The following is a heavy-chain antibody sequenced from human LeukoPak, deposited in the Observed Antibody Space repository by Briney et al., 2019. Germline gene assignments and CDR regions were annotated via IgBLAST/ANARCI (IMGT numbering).Heavy chain of an antibody. J-gene: IGHJ4*02. D-gene: IGHD5-12*01. CDR1: GFTFSSYS. V-gene: IGHV3-30*04. Sequence: GGSLRLSCAASGFTFSSYSMHWVRQAPGKGLEWVAFIPNDARNKNYADSVQGRFTISRDNSQNTLYLQMNSLRAEDTAVYYCVRDDRGYSGYHFDYWGQGTLVTVSS. CDR2: IPNDARNK. CDR3: VRDDRGYSGYHFDY.